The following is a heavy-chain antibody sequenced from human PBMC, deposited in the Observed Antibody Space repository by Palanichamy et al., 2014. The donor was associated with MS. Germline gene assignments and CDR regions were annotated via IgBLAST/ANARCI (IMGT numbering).Heavy chain of an antibody. CDR2: ISGGGGST. Sequence: EVQLVESGGGLVQPGGSLRLSCAASGFSFSSHAMSWVRQAPGKGLEWVSDISGGGGSTYSADSVKGRFTISRDNSKNTLCLQMDSLRAEDTAVYYCAKHGAYRGNYYGLDVWGQGTPVTVSS. D-gene: IGHD1-26*01. V-gene: IGHV3-23*04. CDR1: GFSFSSHA. CDR3: AKHGAYRGNYYGLDV. J-gene: IGHJ6*02.